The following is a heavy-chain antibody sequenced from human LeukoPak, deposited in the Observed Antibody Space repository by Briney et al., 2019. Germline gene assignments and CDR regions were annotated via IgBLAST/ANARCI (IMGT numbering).Heavy chain of an antibody. J-gene: IGHJ4*02. D-gene: IGHD6-13*01. CDR1: GFTFSSYA. CDR2: VWFDGSDK. Sequence: GGSLRLSCAASGFTFSSYAMSWVRQAPDKGLEWVAVVWFDGSDKYYGDSVKGRFTISRDNSKNTLSLQMNSLRAEDTAVYYCARARGVSSWFYFDYWGQGTLVTVSS. CDR3: ARARGVSSWFYFDY. V-gene: IGHV3-33*08.